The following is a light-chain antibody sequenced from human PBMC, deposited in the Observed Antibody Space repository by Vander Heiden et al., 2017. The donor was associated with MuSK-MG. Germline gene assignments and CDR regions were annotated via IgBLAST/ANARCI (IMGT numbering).Light chain of an antibody. V-gene: IGLV1-40*01. CDR3: QSYDSSLSVV. CDR1: NSNIGAGYD. J-gene: IGLJ2*01. CDR2: VNN. Sequence: QSVLTQPPSVSGAPGQRVTISCTGSNSNIGAGYDVHWYQQLPGTAPKLLIYVNNNRPSGVPDRFSGSKSGTSASLAITGLQAGDEADYYCQSYDSSLSVVFGGGTKLTV.